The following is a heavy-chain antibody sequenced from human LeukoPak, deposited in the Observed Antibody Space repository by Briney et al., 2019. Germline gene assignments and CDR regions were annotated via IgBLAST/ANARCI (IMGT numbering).Heavy chain of an antibody. CDR3: ARIGSSSGWYKYFDY. Sequence: SETLSLTCTVSGGSISSYYWSWIRQPPGKGLEWIGYIYYSGSTNYNPSLKTRVTISVDTSKNQFSLKLSSVTAADTAVYYCARIGSSSGWYKYFDYWGQGTLVTVSS. CDR1: GGSISSYY. J-gene: IGHJ4*02. V-gene: IGHV4-59*01. CDR2: IYYSGST. D-gene: IGHD6-19*01.